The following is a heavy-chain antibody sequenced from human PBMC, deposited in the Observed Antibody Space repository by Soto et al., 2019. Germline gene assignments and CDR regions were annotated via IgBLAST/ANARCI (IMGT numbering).Heavy chain of an antibody. CDR3: TRDPATGGWFDY. CDR2: INSDGSTT. Sequence: GGSRRLSCAASGFTFSSYWMHWVRRGPGKGLGWVSRINSDGSTTSYEVSVRGRFTISRDNAKKTLYLPTNSLMDEGTAVYYRTRDPATGGWFDYWGQGTLVTVSS. J-gene: IGHJ5*01. V-gene: IGHV3-74*01. CDR1: GFTFSSYW. D-gene: IGHD2-15*01.